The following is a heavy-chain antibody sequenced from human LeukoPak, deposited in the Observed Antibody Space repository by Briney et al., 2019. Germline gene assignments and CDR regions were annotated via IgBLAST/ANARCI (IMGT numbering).Heavy chain of an antibody. V-gene: IGHV1-8*01. D-gene: IGHD1-26*01. J-gene: IGHJ4*01. CDR2: MNPNSGNT. Sequence: ASVKVSCKASGYTFTSYDINWVRQAPGQGLEWMGWMNPNSGNTSYAQKFQGRVTMTRNTSISTAYMELRSLRSEDTAVYYCASWGVVGATTVDYWGHGTLVTASS. CDR1: GYTFTSYD. CDR3: ASWGVVGATTVDY.